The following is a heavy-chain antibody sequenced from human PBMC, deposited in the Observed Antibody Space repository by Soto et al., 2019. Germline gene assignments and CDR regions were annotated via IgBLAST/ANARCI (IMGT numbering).Heavy chain of an antibody. CDR2: ISGSGGST. Sequence: EAQLLESGGGLVQPGGSLRLSCAASGFTFSSYAMSWVRQAPGKGLEWVSAISGSGGSTYYADSVKGRFTISRDNSKNTLYRQMNSLRAEDTAVYYCAKIPITIFGVVIIPYYYYMDVWGKGTTVTVSS. J-gene: IGHJ6*03. D-gene: IGHD3-3*01. V-gene: IGHV3-23*01. CDR1: GFTFSSYA. CDR3: AKIPITIFGVVIIPYYYYMDV.